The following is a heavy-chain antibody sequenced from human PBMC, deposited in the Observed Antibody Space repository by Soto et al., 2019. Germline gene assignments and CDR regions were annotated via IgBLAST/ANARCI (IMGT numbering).Heavy chain of an antibody. CDR3: ARAIIAVAGTVGDYYYGMDV. Sequence: ASVKVSCKASGYTFTSYDINWVRQATGQGLEWMGWMNPNSGNTGYAQKFQGRVTMTRNTSISTAYMELSSLRSEDTAVYYCARAIIAVAGTVGDYYYGMDVWGQGTTVTV. CDR1: GYTFTSYD. V-gene: IGHV1-8*01. D-gene: IGHD6-19*01. J-gene: IGHJ6*02. CDR2: MNPNSGNT.